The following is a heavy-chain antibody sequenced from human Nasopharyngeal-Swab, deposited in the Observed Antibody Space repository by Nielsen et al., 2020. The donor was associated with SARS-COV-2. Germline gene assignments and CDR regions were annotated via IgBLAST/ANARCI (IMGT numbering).Heavy chain of an antibody. V-gene: IGHV3-7*01. J-gene: IGHJ4*02. D-gene: IGHD3-10*01. CDR1: GFTFRDYW. Sequence: GESLKISCVASGFTFRDYWMSWVRQAPAKGLEWVASIKQDGSEKNYVDSVKGRFTISRDNAKNSLFLQMDSLRTEDTAFYYCARVGGLTSPMGSWGQGTLVTVSS. CDR2: IKQDGSEK. CDR3: ARVGGLTSPMGS.